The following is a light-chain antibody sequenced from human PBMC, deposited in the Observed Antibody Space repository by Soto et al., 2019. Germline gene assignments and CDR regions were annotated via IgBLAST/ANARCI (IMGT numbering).Light chain of an antibody. Sequence: GLTQSAATLSLSPGERATLSCRAGQSFSSNLAWYQQTPGQAPRLLIYDASSRATGIPDRFSGSGSGTDFTLTISSLEPEDFAVYYCQQYGSAPRTFGQGTMVDI. CDR1: QSFSSN. CDR3: QQYGSAPRT. V-gene: IGKV3-20*01. J-gene: IGKJ1*01. CDR2: DAS.